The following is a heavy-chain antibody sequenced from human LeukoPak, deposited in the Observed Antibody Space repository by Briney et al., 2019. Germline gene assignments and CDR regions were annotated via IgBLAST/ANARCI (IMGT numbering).Heavy chain of an antibody. D-gene: IGHD4-17*01. CDR3: AKDEGDYGLFDY. CDR1: GFTFSSYA. CDR2: ISGSGGST. V-gene: IGHV3-23*01. Sequence: GGSLRLSCAASGFTFSSYAMSWVRQAPGKGLEWVSAISGSGGSTYYADSVKGRFTISRDNSKDTLYLQMNSLRAEDTAVYYCAKDEGDYGLFDYWGQGTLVTVSS. J-gene: IGHJ4*02.